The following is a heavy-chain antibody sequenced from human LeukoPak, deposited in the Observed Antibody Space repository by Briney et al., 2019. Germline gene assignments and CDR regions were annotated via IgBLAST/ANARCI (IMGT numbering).Heavy chain of an antibody. CDR2: ISAYNGNT. CDR1: GYTFTSYG. Sequence: ASVKVSCKASGYTFTSYGISWVRQAPGQGLEWMGWISAYNGNTNYAQELQGRVTMTTDTSTSTAYMELRSLRSDDTAVYYCARDRRYYDSSGYYYVMDYWGQGTLVTVSS. J-gene: IGHJ4*02. V-gene: IGHV1-18*01. D-gene: IGHD3-22*01. CDR3: ARDRRYYDSSGYYYVMDY.